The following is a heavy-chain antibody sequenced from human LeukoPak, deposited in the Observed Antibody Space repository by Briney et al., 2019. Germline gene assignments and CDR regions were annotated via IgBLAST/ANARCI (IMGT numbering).Heavy chain of an antibody. J-gene: IGHJ4*02. CDR2: INAGNGNT. CDR3: ARHLSWFGELKNRDY. CDR1: GYTFTSYA. Sequence: ASVKVSCKASGYTFTSYAMHWVRQSPGQRPEWMGWINAGNGNTKYSQKFQGRVTMTRDTSISTAYMELSRLRSDDTAVYYCARHLSWFGELKNRDYWGQGTLVTVSS. V-gene: IGHV1-3*01. D-gene: IGHD3-10*01.